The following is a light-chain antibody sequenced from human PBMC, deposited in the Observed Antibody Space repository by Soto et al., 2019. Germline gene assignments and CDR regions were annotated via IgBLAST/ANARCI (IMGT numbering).Light chain of an antibody. Sequence: DIQMTQSPSTLSGSVGDRVTITCRASQTISSWLAWYQQKPGKAPKLLIYKASTLKSGVPSRFSGSGSGTELTLTISSLQPDDFATYYFQHYNSYSEAFGQGTKV. CDR1: QTISSW. CDR3: QHYNSYSEA. J-gene: IGKJ1*01. V-gene: IGKV1-5*03. CDR2: KAS.